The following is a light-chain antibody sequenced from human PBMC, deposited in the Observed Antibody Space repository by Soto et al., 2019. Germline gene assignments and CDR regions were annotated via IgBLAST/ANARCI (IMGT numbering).Light chain of an antibody. Sequence: EIVMTQSPATLSVSPGERATLSCRASQSVSSNVAWYQQIPGQTPRLLIYGASTRATGVPVRFSRSASGTEFTLTISGLQSEDFAVYYCHQYDDGPYTFGQGTKVEI. CDR2: GAS. J-gene: IGKJ2*01. V-gene: IGKV3-15*01. CDR1: QSVSSN. CDR3: HQYDDGPYT.